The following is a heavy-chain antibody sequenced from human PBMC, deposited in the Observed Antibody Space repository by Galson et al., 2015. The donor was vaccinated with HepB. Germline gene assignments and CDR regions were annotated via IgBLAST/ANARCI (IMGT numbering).Heavy chain of an antibody. CDR2: ISFDGSNK. Sequence: SLRLSCAASGFTFSSYGTNWVRQAPGKGLEWVAVISFDGSNKYYADSVKGRFTTSRDNSKNTQYLQMNSLRADDTAVYYCATAADYGDYEGGNYFDYWGQGTLVTVSS. V-gene: IGHV3-30*03. CDR1: GFTFSSYG. CDR3: ATAADYGDYEGGNYFDY. J-gene: IGHJ4*02. D-gene: IGHD4-17*01.